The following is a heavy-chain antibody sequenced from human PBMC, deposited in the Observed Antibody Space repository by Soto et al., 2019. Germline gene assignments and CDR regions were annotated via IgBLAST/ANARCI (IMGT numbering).Heavy chain of an antibody. D-gene: IGHD1-1*01. J-gene: IGHJ4*02. CDR3: AHRGDMNGNWDQGYLVH. V-gene: IGHV2-5*02. CDR1: GFSLTTRPVG. Sequence: QITLTESGTTRVKATQTLTLTCTFSGFSLTTRPVGVAWIHQPPGRALDWFAAFYWDDGKRYRPSLKSRLSLAKDTSKNYVVLKMAYMDTMATATYFCAHRGDMNGNWDQGYLVHWRQGTMVTVSS. CDR2: FYWDDGK.